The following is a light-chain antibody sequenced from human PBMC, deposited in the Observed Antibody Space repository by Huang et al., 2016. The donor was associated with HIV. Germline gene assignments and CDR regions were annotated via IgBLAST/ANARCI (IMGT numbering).Light chain of an antibody. CDR3: MQALQTPYT. Sequence: DIVMTQSPLSLPVTPGEPASISCRSSQSLLHSNGYKYLDWYLQKPGQSPQLLIYFGSNRASGVPDRVSGSGSGTDFTLKISRVEAEDVGVYYCMQALQTPYTFGQGTKLEIK. CDR1: QSLLHSNGYKY. CDR2: FGS. V-gene: IGKV2-28*01. J-gene: IGKJ2*01.